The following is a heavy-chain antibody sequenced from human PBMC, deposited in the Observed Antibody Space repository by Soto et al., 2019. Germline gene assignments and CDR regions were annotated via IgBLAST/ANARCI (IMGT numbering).Heavy chain of an antibody. J-gene: IGHJ4*02. V-gene: IGHV3-23*01. CDR2: ISGSGGST. D-gene: IGHD4-17*01. CDR1: GFTFSSYA. CDR3: ANDDDYGDYFDY. Sequence: PGGSLRLSCAASGFTFSSYAMSWVRQAPGKGLEWVSAISGSGGSTYYADSVKGRFTISRDNSKNTLYLQMNSLRAEDTAVYYCANDDDYGDYFDYWGQGTLVTVSS.